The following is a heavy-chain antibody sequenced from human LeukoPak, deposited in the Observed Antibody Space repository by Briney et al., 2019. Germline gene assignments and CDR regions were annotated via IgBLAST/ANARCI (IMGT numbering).Heavy chain of an antibody. V-gene: IGHV4-39*07. Sequence: PSETLSLTCTVSGGSVNSTSYYWGWIRQAPGKGLDWIGSVYYSGSTYYNLSLKSRVTISVDRSKNQFSLKLSSVTAADTAVYYCARGSHTPGIAVAGTYNWFDPWGQGTLVTVSS. CDR2: VYYSGST. D-gene: IGHD6-19*01. J-gene: IGHJ5*02. CDR3: ARGSHTPGIAVAGTYNWFDP. CDR1: GGSVNSTSYY.